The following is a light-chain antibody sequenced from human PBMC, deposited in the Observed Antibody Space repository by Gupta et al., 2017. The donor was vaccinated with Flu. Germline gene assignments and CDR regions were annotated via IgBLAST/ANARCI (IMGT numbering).Light chain of an antibody. Sequence: KVNISSSEGSSNIGNNHVSWHQQFPGTATKLLFVETRLRPSGVPDRFSGSKSGTSATLDITGLQAGDEADYYCGGWDSGLTQGVFGGGTKLTV. CDR3: GGWDSGLTQGV. J-gene: IGLJ3*02. CDR1: SSNIGNNH. V-gene: IGLV1-51*02. CDR2: ETR.